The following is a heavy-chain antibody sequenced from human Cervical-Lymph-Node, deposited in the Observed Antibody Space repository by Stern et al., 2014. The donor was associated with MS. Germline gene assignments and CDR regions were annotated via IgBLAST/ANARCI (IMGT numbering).Heavy chain of an antibody. Sequence: DVQLVESGAEVKKPGESLKISCKGSGYSFTSYWIGWVRQVPGKGLEWMGVINPGDSDTRYSPSFQGKVPISADKSISTAYLQWSSLKASDTAMYYCARRHCSSRRCGWFDPWGQGTLVTVSS. CDR2: INPGDSDT. CDR1: GYSFTSYW. D-gene: IGHD2-2*01. V-gene: IGHV5-51*01. CDR3: ARRHCSSRRCGWFDP. J-gene: IGHJ5*02.